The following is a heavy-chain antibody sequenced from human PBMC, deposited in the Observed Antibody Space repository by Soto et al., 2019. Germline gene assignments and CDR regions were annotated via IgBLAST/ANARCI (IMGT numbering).Heavy chain of an antibody. CDR1: GFTFSSYA. V-gene: IGHV3-23*01. CDR3: AKALNSSGWYPTGDYYGMDV. D-gene: IGHD6-19*01. CDR2: ISVSGGST. J-gene: IGHJ6*02. Sequence: GGSLRLSCAASGFTFSSYAMIWVRQAPGKGLEWVSAISVSGGSTYYADSVKGRFTISRDNSKNTLYLQMNSLRAEDTAVYYCAKALNSSGWYPTGDYYGMDVWGQGTTVTVSS.